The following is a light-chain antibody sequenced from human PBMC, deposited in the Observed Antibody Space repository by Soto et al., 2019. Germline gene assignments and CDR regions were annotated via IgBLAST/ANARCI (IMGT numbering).Light chain of an antibody. CDR2: FVS. J-gene: IGKJ5*01. V-gene: IGKV1-9*01. CDR1: QHINKY. Sequence: DIQLTQSPSFLAPSVGDRVTITCRASQHINKYLAWYQQKPGEAPKLLIYFVSTLESGVPSSFSGSGSGTEFTLTISDLQPEDFATYYCQHLTAYPITFGQGTRLEIK. CDR3: QHLTAYPIT.